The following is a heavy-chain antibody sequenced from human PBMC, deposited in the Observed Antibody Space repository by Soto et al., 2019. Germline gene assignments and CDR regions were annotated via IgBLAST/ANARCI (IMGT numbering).Heavy chain of an antibody. J-gene: IGHJ3*02. V-gene: IGHV3-23*01. Sequence: EVQLLESGGGLVQPGGSLRLSCAASGFTFSSYPMSWVRQAPGKGLEWVSAISGSAGSTYYADSVKGRFTISRDNSKNTLYLHMNSLRAEDTAVYYCAKIPHSSSWYLDAFDIWGQGTMVTVSS. D-gene: IGHD6-13*01. CDR1: GFTFSSYP. CDR2: ISGSAGST. CDR3: AKIPHSSSWYLDAFDI.